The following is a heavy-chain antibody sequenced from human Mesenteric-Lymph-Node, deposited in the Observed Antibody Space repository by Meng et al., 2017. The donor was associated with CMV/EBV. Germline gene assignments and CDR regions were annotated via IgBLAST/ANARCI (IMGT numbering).Heavy chain of an antibody. J-gene: IGHJ5*02. Sequence: TCAVYGGSLSDYYWSWIRQPPGKGLEWIGEINHTGSTNYNPSLKSRVTISVDTSKSQFSLKMRSVTAADTAVYYCARTPTTGWFDPWGQGTLVTVSS. CDR1: GGSLSDYY. V-gene: IGHV4-34*01. CDR3: ARTPTTGWFDP. D-gene: IGHD4-11*01. CDR2: INHTGST.